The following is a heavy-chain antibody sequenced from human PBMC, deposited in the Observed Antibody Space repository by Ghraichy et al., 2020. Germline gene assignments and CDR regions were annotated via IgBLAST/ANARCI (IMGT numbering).Heavy chain of an antibody. D-gene: IGHD1-26*01. CDR2: ISAYNGNT. CDR1: GYTFSNYG. Sequence: ASVKVSCKASGYTFSNYGINWVRQAPGHGLEWMGWISAYNGNTNYAQKLQGRVTMTTDTSTSTAYMELRSLRSDDTAVYYCAREGRVGATRAGAFDIWGQGTVVIVSS. V-gene: IGHV1-18*01. CDR3: AREGRVGATRAGAFDI. J-gene: IGHJ3*02.